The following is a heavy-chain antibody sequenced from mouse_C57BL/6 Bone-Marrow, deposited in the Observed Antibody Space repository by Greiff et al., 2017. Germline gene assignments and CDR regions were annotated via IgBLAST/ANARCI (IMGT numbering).Heavy chain of an antibody. Sequence: QVQLQQSGAELVKPGASVKISCKASGYAFSSYRMNWVKQRPGKGLEWIGQIYPGAGDTNYNGKFKGKATLTADKSSSTAYMQLRRLTSEDSAVYFCARTVLATDWDFDVWGTGTTVTVAS. J-gene: IGHJ1*03. D-gene: IGHD1-1*01. CDR2: IYPGAGDT. CDR3: ARTVLATDWDFDV. V-gene: IGHV1-80*01. CDR1: GYAFSSYR.